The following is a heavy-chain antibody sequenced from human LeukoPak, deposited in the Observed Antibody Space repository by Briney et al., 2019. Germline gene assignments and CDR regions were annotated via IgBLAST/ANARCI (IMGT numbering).Heavy chain of an antibody. J-gene: IGHJ6*03. Sequence: ASVNVSCKASGYTFTSYGISWVRQAPGQGLEWMGGIIPIFGTANYAQKFQGRVTITADKSTSTAYMELSSLRSEDTAVYYCARDSEDSSSFPRYYYYYMDVWGKGTTVTASS. CDR1: GYTFTSYG. D-gene: IGHD6-6*01. V-gene: IGHV1-69*06. CDR2: IIPIFGTA. CDR3: ARDSEDSSSFPRYYYYYMDV.